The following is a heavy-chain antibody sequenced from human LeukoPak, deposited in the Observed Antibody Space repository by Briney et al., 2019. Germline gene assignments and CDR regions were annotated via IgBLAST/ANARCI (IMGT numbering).Heavy chain of an antibody. Sequence: SETLSLTCTVSGGSISSYSWTWIRQPPGKGLEWIGYIYYSGSTNYNPSLKSRVTISVDTSKNQFSLILSSVTAADAAVYYCARLSYTDYFDYWGQGTLVTVSS. J-gene: IGHJ4*02. V-gene: IGHV4-59*08. CDR3: ARLSYTDYFDY. CDR2: IYYSGST. CDR1: GGSISSYS. D-gene: IGHD2/OR15-2a*01.